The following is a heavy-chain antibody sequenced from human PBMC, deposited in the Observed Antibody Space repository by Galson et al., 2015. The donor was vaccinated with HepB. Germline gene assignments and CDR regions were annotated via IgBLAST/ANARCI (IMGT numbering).Heavy chain of an antibody. J-gene: IGHJ4*02. Sequence: SLRLSCAASGFTFSSYAMHWVRQAPGKGLEWVAVISYDGSNKYYADSVKGRFTISRDNSKNTLYLQMNSLRAEDTAVYYCRCGYDRSSQRFDYWGQGTLVTVTS. CDR2: ISYDGSNK. V-gene: IGHV3-30-3*01. CDR3: RCGYDRSSQRFDY. D-gene: IGHD5-12*01. CDR1: GFTFSSYA.